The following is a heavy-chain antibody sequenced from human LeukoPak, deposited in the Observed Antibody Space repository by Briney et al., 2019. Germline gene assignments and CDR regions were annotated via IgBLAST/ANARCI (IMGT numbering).Heavy chain of an antibody. Sequence: GGSLRLSCAASGFTFSSYGMHWVRQAPGKGSEWVAVISYDGSHKNSADCVKGRFTISRDNSTNTLYLQLNSLRTEDTAVYFCSASRPHYGDYYGLDVWGHGTTVTVSS. D-gene: IGHD4/OR15-4a*01. CDR2: ISYDGSHK. CDR1: GFTFSSYG. CDR3: SASRPHYGDYYGLDV. V-gene: IGHV3-30*03. J-gene: IGHJ6*02.